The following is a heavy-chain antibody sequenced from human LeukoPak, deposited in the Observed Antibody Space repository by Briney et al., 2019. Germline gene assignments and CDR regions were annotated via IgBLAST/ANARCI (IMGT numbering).Heavy chain of an antibody. CDR3: AAGTAADY. J-gene: IGHJ4*02. CDR1: GIPFSDFY. Sequence: GGSLRLSCVVAGIPFSDFYMNWIRQAPGKGLEWISYISSSSSYTDYAESVKGRFTISRDNAKSALYLQMNDLRVEDTAVYYCAAGTAADYWGQGTLVLVSS. CDR2: ISSSSSYT. D-gene: IGHD6-25*01. V-gene: IGHV3-11*03.